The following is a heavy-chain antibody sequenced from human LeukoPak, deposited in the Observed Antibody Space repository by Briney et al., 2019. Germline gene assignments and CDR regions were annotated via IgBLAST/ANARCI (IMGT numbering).Heavy chain of an antibody. V-gene: IGHV4-34*01. CDR1: GGSFSGYY. J-gene: IGHJ4*02. Sequence: PSETLSLTCAVYGGSFSGYYWSWIRQPPGKGLEWIGEINHSGSTNYNPSLKSRVTISVDTSKNQFSLKLSSVTAADTAVYYCAWTPAILYSSGYVPDYWGQGTLVTVSS. CDR3: AWTPAILYSSGYVPDY. CDR2: INHSGST. D-gene: IGHD6-19*01.